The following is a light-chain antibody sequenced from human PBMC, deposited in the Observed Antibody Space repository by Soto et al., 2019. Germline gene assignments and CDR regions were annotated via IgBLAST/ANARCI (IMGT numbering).Light chain of an antibody. J-gene: IGKJ2*01. CDR2: GAS. CDR3: QQYNNWPPYT. V-gene: IGKV3-15*01. CDR1: QSVSSD. Sequence: DIVMTQSPATLSVSPGDRATLSCRASQSVSSDLAWYQQKPGQAPRLLIYGASTRATGIPTRFSGSGSGTEFTLTISSLQSEEFAVYYCQQYNNWPPYTFGQGTKLEIK.